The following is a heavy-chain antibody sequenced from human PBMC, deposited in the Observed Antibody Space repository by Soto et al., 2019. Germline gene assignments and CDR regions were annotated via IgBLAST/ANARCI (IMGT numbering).Heavy chain of an antibody. CDR2: ISYDGSNK. Sequence: QVQLVESGGGVVQPGRSLRLSCAASGFTFSSYAMHWVRQAPGKGLEWVAVISYDGSNKYYADSVKGRFTISRDNSKNTLYLQMNSLRAEDTAVYYCARDTGKYDFWSGYSTALDDCGQGTLVTVSS. D-gene: IGHD3-3*01. J-gene: IGHJ4*02. CDR1: GFTFSSYA. CDR3: ARDTGKYDFWSGYSTALDD. V-gene: IGHV3-30-3*01.